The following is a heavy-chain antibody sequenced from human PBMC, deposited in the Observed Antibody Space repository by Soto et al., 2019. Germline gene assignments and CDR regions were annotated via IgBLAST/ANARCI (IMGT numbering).Heavy chain of an antibody. CDR3: ARRTVTMIYYYGMDV. J-gene: IGHJ6*02. Sequence: SETLSLTCTVSGGSISSYYWTWIRQPPGKGLEWIGYIYYSGSTYYNPSLKSRVTISVDTSKNQFSLRLNSVTAADTAVYYCARRTVTMIYYYGMDVWGQGTMVTVSS. V-gene: IGHV4-59*01. D-gene: IGHD4-17*01. CDR1: GGSISSYY. CDR2: IYYSGST.